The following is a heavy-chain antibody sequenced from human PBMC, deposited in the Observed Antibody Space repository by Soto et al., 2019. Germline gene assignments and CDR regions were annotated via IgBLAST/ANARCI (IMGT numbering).Heavy chain of an antibody. J-gene: IGHJ4*02. Sequence: EVQVVESGGGLAQPGGSLRLSCAASGFMFSEHYMDWVRQAPGKGLEWVGRIKNKANSYSTEYAAAVKGRITISREDSTNSLYLQLNSLKAEDAAVYYCARLRLGAPTQYLDYWGQGTLVTVSS. CDR1: GFMFSEHY. CDR2: IKNKANSYST. CDR3: ARLRLGAPTQYLDY. D-gene: IGHD1-26*01. V-gene: IGHV3-72*01.